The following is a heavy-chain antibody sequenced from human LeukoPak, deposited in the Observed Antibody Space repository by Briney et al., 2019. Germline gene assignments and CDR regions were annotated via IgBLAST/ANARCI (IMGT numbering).Heavy chain of an antibody. CDR1: GFTFSNAW. J-gene: IGHJ5*02. Sequence: GESLRLSCAASGFTFSNAWMSWVRQAPGKGLEWVGHIKSKTDGGTTDYAAPVRGRFTISRDDSKNTLYLQMNSLKTEDTAVYYCTTDFEGDGYANWFDPWGQGTLVTVSS. CDR2: IKSKTDGGTT. CDR3: TTDFEGDGYANWFDP. D-gene: IGHD5-24*01. V-gene: IGHV3-15*01.